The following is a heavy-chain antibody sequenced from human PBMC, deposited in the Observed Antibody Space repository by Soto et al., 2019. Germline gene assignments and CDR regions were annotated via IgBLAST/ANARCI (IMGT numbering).Heavy chain of an antibody. Sequence: SETLSLTCTVSGGSISSYYWSWIRQPPGKGLEWIGYIYYSGSTNYNPSLKSRVTISVDTSKNQFSLKLSSVAAADTAVYYCARVNFDSSGYYNNWFDPWGQGTLVTVSS. J-gene: IGHJ5*02. CDR2: IYYSGST. CDR1: GGSISSYY. V-gene: IGHV4-59*01. D-gene: IGHD3-22*01. CDR3: ARVNFDSSGYYNNWFDP.